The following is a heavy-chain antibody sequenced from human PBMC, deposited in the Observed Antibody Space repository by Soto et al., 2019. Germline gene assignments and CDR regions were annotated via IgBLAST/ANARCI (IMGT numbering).Heavy chain of an antibody. J-gene: IGHJ5*02. V-gene: IGHV3-23*01. Sequence: LRLSCAASGFTFSSYTMSWVRQAPGKGLEWVSGISATGGSTYYADSVKGRFTFSRDNSKNTLYLQMNSLRAEDTAVYYCAKGFIRDCGGDCTVDTWGQGTLVTVSS. D-gene: IGHD2-21*02. CDR2: ISATGGST. CDR3: AKGFIRDCGGDCTVDT. CDR1: GFTFSSYT.